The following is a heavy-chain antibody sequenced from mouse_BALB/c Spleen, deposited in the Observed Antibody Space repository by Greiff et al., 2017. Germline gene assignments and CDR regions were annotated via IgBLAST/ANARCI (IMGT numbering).Heavy chain of an antibody. Sequence: VQLKESGGDLAKPGGSLKLSCAASGFTFSSYGMSWVRQTPDKRLEWVATISSGGSYTYYPDSVKGRFTISRDNAKNTLYLQMSSLKSEDTAMYVCARMDYWGQGTSVTVSS. V-gene: IGHV5-6*01. CDR1: GFTFSSYG. CDR2: ISSGGSYT. CDR3: ARMDY. J-gene: IGHJ4*01.